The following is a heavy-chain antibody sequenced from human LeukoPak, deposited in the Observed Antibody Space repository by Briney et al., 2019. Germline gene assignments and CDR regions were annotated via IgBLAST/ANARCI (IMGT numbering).Heavy chain of an antibody. V-gene: IGHV3-30*02. CDR2: IRYDGSAQ. D-gene: IGHD1-14*01. J-gene: IGHJ3*02. Sequence: PGGSLRLSCAASGFTFSNYGMEWVRQAPGKGLEWVSYIRYDGSAQYYAASVKGRFTISRDNAKNSLYLQVKSVRAEDSAVYYCSRRTSNGFDIWGQGAMGTVSS. CDR1: GFTFSNYG. CDR3: SRRTSNGFDI.